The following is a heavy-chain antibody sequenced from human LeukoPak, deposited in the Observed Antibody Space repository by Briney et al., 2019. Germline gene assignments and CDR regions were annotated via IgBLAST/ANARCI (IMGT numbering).Heavy chain of an antibody. V-gene: IGHV4-39*07. CDR1: GGSISSGGYY. Sequence: SETLSLTCTVSGGSISSGGYYWSWIRQPPGKGLEWIGEINHSGSTNYNPSLKSRVTISVDTSKNQFSLKLSSVTAADTAVYYCARGPWFGAPIDYWGQGTLVTVSS. J-gene: IGHJ4*02. D-gene: IGHD3-10*01. CDR3: ARGPWFGAPIDY. CDR2: INHSGST.